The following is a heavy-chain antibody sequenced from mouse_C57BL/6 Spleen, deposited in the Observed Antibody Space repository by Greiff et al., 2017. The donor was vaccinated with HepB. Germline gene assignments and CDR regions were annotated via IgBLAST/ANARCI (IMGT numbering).Heavy chain of an antibody. CDR2: IYPGSGNT. D-gene: IGHD1-1*01. J-gene: IGHJ2*01. CDR3: AISHYYGSSPYYFDY. CDR1: GYTFTDYY. V-gene: IGHV1-76*01. Sequence: QVQLKQSGAELVRPGASVKLSCKASGYTFTDYYINWVKQRPGQGLEWIARIYPGSGNTYYNEKLKGKATLTAEKSSSTAYMQLSSLTSEDSAVSFCAISHYYGSSPYYFDYWGQGTTLTVSS.